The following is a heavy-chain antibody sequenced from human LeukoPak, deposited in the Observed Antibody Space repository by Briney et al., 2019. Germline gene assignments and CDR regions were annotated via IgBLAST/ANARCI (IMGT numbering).Heavy chain of an antibody. D-gene: IGHD4-17*01. Sequence: PGESLRLSCAASGFTFSSYAMSWVRQAPGKGLERVSGITSGGATYYVDSVKGRFTISRDNSKNALYLQMNSLRAEDTAVYYCARGIYGPDYWGQGTLVTVSS. CDR1: GFTFSSYA. CDR3: ARGIYGPDY. V-gene: IGHV3-23*01. CDR2: ITSGGAT. J-gene: IGHJ4*02.